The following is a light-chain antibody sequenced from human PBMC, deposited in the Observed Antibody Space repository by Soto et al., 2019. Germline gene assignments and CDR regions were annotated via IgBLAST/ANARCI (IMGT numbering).Light chain of an antibody. J-gene: IGLJ1*01. CDR1: SSDVAAYNY. CDR3: CSYTSSSTYV. CDR2: DVS. Sequence: QSALTQPASVSGSPGQSITISCTGTSSDVAAYNYVSWFQQYPGKAPKLMIYDVSNRPSGVSNRFSGSKSGNTASLTISGLQAEDEADYYCCSYTSSSTYVFGTGTKLTVL. V-gene: IGLV2-14*01.